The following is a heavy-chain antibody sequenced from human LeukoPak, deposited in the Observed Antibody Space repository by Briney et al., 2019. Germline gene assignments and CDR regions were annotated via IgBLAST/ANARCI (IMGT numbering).Heavy chain of an antibody. Sequence: PGGSLRLSCAASGFTFSSYAMHWVRQAPGKGLEYVSAISSNGGSTYYANSVKGRFTISRDNSKNTLYLQMGSLRAEDMAVYYCARDLVAFGWSYYYYMDVWGKGTTVTVSS. V-gene: IGHV3-64*01. D-gene: IGHD3-10*01. CDR3: ARDLVAFGWSYYYYMDV. CDR2: ISSNGGST. CDR1: GFTFSSYA. J-gene: IGHJ6*03.